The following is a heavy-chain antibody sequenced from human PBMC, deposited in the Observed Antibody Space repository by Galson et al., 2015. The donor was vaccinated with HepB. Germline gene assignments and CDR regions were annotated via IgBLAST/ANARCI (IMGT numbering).Heavy chain of an antibody. CDR2: IYSGGST. J-gene: IGHJ6*02. CDR1: GFTVSSNY. CDR3: ARDLYIGYCSSTGCPKPQPYYYGMDV. V-gene: IGHV3-53*01. Sequence: SLRLSCAASGFTVSSNYMSWVRQAPGKGLEWVSVIYSGGSTYYADSVKGRFTISRDNSKNTLYLQMNSLRAEDTAVYYCARDLYIGYCSSTGCPKPQPYYYGMDVWGQGTTVTVSS. D-gene: IGHD2-2*01.